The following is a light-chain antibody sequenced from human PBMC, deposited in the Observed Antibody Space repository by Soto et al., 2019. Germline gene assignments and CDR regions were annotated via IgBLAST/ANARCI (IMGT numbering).Light chain of an antibody. CDR2: GAS. Sequence: EIVLTQSPGTLSLSPGERATLSFRASQSVSSSYLAWYQQKPGQAPRLLIYGASSRAAGIPARFSGSGSGTEFTLTISSLQSDDFAVYYCQQYNNWPPTFGPGTKVDIK. CDR3: QQYNNWPPT. CDR1: QSVSSS. J-gene: IGKJ3*01. V-gene: IGKV3-15*01.